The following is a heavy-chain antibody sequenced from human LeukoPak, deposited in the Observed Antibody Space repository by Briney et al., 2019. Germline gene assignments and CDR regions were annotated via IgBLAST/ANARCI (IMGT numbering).Heavy chain of an antibody. J-gene: IGHJ4*02. Sequence: SETLSLTCAVYGESLSKYYWTWIRQSPGKGLEWIGEINHRGSTNLNPSLKSRVTLSVATPKYQFSLKLTSVTAADAAVYYCASSVGSTDYWGQGTLVTVSS. D-gene: IGHD1-26*01. CDR1: GESLSKYY. V-gene: IGHV4-34*01. CDR3: ASSVGSTDY. CDR2: INHRGST.